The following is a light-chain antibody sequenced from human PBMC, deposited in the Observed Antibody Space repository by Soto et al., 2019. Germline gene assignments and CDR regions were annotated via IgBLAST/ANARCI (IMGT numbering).Light chain of an antibody. CDR2: KAS. V-gene: IGKV1-5*03. Sequence: DIQMTQSPSTLSASVGDRVTITCRASQSISTWLAWYQQKPGKAPNLLIYKASSLESGVPSRFSGSGSGTEGTITISSLQPDDFATYYCQQYNTYGLTFGGGTKVDIK. CDR1: QSISTW. CDR3: QQYNTYGLT. J-gene: IGKJ4*02.